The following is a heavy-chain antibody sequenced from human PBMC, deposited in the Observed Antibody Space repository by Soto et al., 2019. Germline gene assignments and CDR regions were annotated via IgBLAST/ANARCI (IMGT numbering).Heavy chain of an antibody. Sequence: GGSLSLSCAASGFTFSSYAMHWVRQAPGKGLEWVAVRSYDGSNKYYADSVKGRFTISRDNSKNTLYLQMNSLRAEDTAVYYCARDPSITIFGVVIGSDYWGQGTLVTV. D-gene: IGHD3-3*01. CDR3: ARDPSITIFGVVIGSDY. J-gene: IGHJ4*02. V-gene: IGHV3-30-3*01. CDR2: RSYDGSNK. CDR1: GFTFSSYA.